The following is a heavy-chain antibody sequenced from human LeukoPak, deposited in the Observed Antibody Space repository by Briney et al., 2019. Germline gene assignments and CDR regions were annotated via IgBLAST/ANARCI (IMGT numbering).Heavy chain of an antibody. CDR2: ISSSGRNT. Sequence: PGGSLRLSCAASGFTFSSFAMSWVRQTPGKGLEWVSSISSSGRNTYYADSVKGRFTISRDNSENTLYLQMNSLRAEDTAVYYCAKVCCSGGGCYPVDYWGQGTLVTVSS. CDR3: AKVCCSGGGCYPVDY. V-gene: IGHV3-23*01. CDR1: GFTFSSFA. J-gene: IGHJ4*02. D-gene: IGHD2-15*01.